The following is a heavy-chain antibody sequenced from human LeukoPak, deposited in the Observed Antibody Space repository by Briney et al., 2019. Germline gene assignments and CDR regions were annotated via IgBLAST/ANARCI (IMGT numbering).Heavy chain of an antibody. CDR3: ARDPGYYDTSGYPAYFDY. CDR1: GGSISSSSYY. J-gene: IGHJ4*02. CDR2: IYYSGST. Sequence: SETLSLTCTVSGGSISSSSYYWGWIRQPPGKGPEWIGSIYYSGSTYYNPSLKSRVTISVDTSKNQFSLKLISVTAADTAVYYCARDPGYYDTSGYPAYFDYWGQGTLVTVSS. V-gene: IGHV4-39*07. D-gene: IGHD3-22*01.